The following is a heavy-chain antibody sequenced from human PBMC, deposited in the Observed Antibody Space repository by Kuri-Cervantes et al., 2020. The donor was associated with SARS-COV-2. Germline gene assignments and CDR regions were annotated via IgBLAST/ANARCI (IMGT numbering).Heavy chain of an antibody. CDR1: GGSISSHY. CDR2: IYYSGST. J-gene: IGHJ6*03. V-gene: IGHV4-59*11. D-gene: IGHD2-15*01. CDR3: ARDMVGRQYYHYYMDV. Sequence: SETLSLTCTAAGGSISSHYWSWIRQPPGKGLEWIGYIYYSGSTNYNPSLKSRVTISVDTSKNQFSLKLSSVTAADTAVYYCARDMVGRQYYHYYMDVWGKGTTVTVSS.